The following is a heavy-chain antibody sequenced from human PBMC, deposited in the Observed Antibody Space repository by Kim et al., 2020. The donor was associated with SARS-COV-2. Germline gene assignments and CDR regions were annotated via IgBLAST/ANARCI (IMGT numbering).Heavy chain of an antibody. Sequence: DSVKGRFTISRDNSKNTLYLQMNSLRAEDTAVYYCAKDSGYGGLGYYFDYWGQGTLVTVSS. V-gene: IGHV3-23*01. J-gene: IGHJ4*02. D-gene: IGHD4-17*01. CDR3: AKDSGYGGLGYYFDY.